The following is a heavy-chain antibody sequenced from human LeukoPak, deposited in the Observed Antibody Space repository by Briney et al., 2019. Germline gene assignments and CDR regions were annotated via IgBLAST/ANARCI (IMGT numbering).Heavy chain of an antibody. Sequence: GGSLRLSCAVSGFTFGSYWMTWVRQAPGKGLEWVASIKEDGSEKYYEDSVKGRFTISRDNAKNSLYLQMNSLRDEDTAVYYCARGRGLTLSYHYFDYWGQGPLVTVSS. CDR2: IKEDGSEK. CDR3: ARGRGLTLSYHYFDY. J-gene: IGHJ4*02. CDR1: GFTFGSYW. V-gene: IGHV3-7*02. D-gene: IGHD3-10*01.